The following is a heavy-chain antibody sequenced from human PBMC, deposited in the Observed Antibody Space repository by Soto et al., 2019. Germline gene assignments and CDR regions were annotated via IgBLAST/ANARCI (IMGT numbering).Heavy chain of an antibody. CDR3: AKAATVATLEVTDY. D-gene: IGHD5-12*01. CDR2: ISYDGSNK. V-gene: IGHV3-30*18. CDR1: GFTFSSYG. J-gene: IGHJ4*02. Sequence: PGGSLRLSCAASGFTFSSYGMHWVRQAPGKGLEWVAVISYDGSNKYYADSVKGRFTISRDNSKNTLYLQMNSLRAEDTAVYYCAKAATVATLEVTDYWGQGTLFTVSS.